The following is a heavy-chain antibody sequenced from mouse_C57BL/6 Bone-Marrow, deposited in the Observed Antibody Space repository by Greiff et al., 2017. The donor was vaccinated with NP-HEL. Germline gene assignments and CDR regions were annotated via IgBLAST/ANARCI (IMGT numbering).Heavy chain of an antibody. V-gene: IGHV1-59*01. Sequence: QVQLQQPGAELVRPGTSVKLSCKASGYTFTSYWMPWVKQRPGQGLEWIGVIDPSDSYTNYNQKFKGKATLTVDTSSSTAYMQLSSLTSEDAAVYYCATYSNRAWFAYWGQGTLVTVSA. CDR2: IDPSDSYT. J-gene: IGHJ3*01. CDR3: ATYSNRAWFAY. D-gene: IGHD2-5*01. CDR1: GYTFTSYW.